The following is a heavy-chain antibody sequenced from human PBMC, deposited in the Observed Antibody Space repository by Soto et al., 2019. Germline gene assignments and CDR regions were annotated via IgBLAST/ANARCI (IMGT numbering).Heavy chain of an antibody. CDR3: AREGYDSSGYPLGY. J-gene: IGHJ4*02. Sequence: QVQLVQSGAEVKKPGASVKVSCKASGYTFTSNAMHWVRQAPGQRLEWMGWINTGNGNTKYSQKCQGRVTITRDTSAPTADMELSSVRSEDTAVYYCAREGYDSSGYPLGYWGQGTLVTGSS. D-gene: IGHD3-22*01. CDR2: INTGNGNT. V-gene: IGHV1-3*04. CDR1: GYTFTSNA.